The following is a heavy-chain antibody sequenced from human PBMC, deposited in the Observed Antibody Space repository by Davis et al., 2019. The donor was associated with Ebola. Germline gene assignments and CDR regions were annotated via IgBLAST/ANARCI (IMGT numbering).Heavy chain of an antibody. CDR3: ARDPNLYYGMDV. V-gene: IGHV3-21*01. Sequence: GGSLRLSCAASGFTVSSNYMSWVRQAPGKGLEWVSSISSSSSYLYYADSVKGRFTISRDNAKNSLYLQMNSLRAEDTAVYYCARDPNLYYGMDVWGQGTTVTVSS. D-gene: IGHD2-8*01. CDR1: GFTVSSNY. CDR2: ISSSSSYL. J-gene: IGHJ6*02.